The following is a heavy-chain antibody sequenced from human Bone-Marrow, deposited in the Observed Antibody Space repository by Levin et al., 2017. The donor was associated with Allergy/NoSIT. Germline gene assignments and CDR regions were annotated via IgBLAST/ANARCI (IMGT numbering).Heavy chain of an antibody. CDR1: GGSVSSGSSY. CDR2: IYYTGDT. J-gene: IGHJ6*02. D-gene: IGHD6-19*01. Sequence: SETLSLTCNVSGGSVSSGSSYWTWIRQPPGRELEWIGYIYYTGDTNYNPSLKSRVTISLDTSKNQVSLKLTSATAADTAIYFCVRDGFNSGWRGTYSQSYNGMDVWGQGTTVIVSS. V-gene: IGHV4-61*01. CDR3: VRDGFNSGWRGTYSQSYNGMDV.